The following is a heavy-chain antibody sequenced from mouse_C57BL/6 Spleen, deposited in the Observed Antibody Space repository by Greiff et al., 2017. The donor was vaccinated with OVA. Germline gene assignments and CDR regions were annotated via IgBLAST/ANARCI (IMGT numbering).Heavy chain of an antibody. CDR2: INPNNGGT. D-gene: IGHD2-5*01. CDR1: GYTFTDYN. J-gene: IGHJ4*01. CDR3: ARRDYSNYVYAMDY. Sequence: VQLQQSGPELVKPGASVKIPCKASGYTFTDYNMDWVKQSHGKSLEWIGDINPNNGGTIYNQKFKGKATLTVDKSSSTAYMELRSLTSEDTAVYYCARRDYSNYVYAMDYWGQGTSVTVSS. V-gene: IGHV1-18*01.